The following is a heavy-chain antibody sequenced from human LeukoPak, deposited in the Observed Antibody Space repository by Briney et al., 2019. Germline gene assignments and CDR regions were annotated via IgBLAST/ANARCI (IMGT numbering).Heavy chain of an antibody. V-gene: IGHV4-34*01. Sequence: SETLSLTCAVYGGSFSGYYWSWIRQPPGKGLKWIGEISHSGSTNYNPSLKSRVTISVDTSKNQFSLKLSSVTAADTAVYYCARVRILTGYSKQEYFQHWGQGTLVTVSS. CDR3: ARVRILTGYSKQEYFQH. D-gene: IGHD3-9*01. J-gene: IGHJ1*01. CDR1: GGSFSGYY. CDR2: ISHSGST.